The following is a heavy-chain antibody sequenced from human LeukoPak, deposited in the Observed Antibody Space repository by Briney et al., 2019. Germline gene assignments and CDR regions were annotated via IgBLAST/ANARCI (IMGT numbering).Heavy chain of an antibody. CDR3: VTHPLSAGYHWFDP. V-gene: IGHV3-7*01. J-gene: IGHJ5*02. Sequence: PGGSLRLSCAASGFILNTNWIRWVRQAPGKEREWVANIKPDASVTHHVDSVKGRFTISRDNGKNSVYLQMDSLRAEDSAVYVRVTHPLSAGYHWFDPRGQGTLVTVAS. CDR2: IKPDASVT. CDR1: GFILNTNW. D-gene: IGHD6-13*01.